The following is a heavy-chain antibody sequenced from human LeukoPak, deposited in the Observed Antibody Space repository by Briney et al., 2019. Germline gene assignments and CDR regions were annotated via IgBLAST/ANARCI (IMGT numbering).Heavy chain of an antibody. CDR2: IWYDGSNK. D-gene: IGHD2-2*01. V-gene: IGHV3-33*01. CDR1: GFTFSSYG. CDR3: AREAMPPNYYGMDV. Sequence: GRSLRLPCAASGFTFSSYGTHWVRQAPGKGLEWVAVIWYDGSNKYYADSVKGRFTISRDNSKNTLYLQMNSLRAEDTAVYYCAREAMPPNYYGMDVWGQGTTVTVFS. J-gene: IGHJ6*02.